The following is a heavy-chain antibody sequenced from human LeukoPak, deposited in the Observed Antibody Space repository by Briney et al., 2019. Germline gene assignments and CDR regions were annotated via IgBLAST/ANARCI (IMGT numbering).Heavy chain of an antibody. D-gene: IGHD6-13*01. J-gene: IGHJ4*02. V-gene: IGHV3-53*01. CDR1: GSTVSSNY. CDR2: IYSDGST. CDR3: ARASSSWYGDY. Sequence: GGSLRLSCAASGSTVSSNYMSWVRQAPGKGLEWVSVIYSDGSTDYADSVKGRFTIPRDNSKNMVYLQMNTLRAEDTAVYYCARASSSWYGDYWGQGTLVTVSS.